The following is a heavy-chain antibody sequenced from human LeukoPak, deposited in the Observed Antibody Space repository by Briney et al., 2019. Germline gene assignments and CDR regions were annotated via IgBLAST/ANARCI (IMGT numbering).Heavy chain of an antibody. CDR3: ARDLGMATNSGVDY. CDR2: IIPILGIA. CDR1: GYTFTAYC. J-gene: IGHJ4*02. V-gene: IGHV1-69*04. Sequence: SVKVSCKTSGYTFTAYCIHWVRQAPGQGLEWMGRIIPILGIANYAQKFQGRVTITADKSTSTAYMELSSLRSEDTAVYYCARDLGMATNSGVDYWGQGTLVTVSS. D-gene: IGHD5-24*01.